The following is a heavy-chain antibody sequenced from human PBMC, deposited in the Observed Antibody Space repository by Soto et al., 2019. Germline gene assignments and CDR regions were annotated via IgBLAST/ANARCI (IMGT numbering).Heavy chain of an antibody. Sequence: ASVKVSCKASGYSFTNNDVSWVRQATGQGLEWMGWMNPGSGDTGYAQKFQGRVAMTRDISIATAYLELSSLRSDDTAIYYCARMATFGSLNWFDPWGQGTLVTVPQ. V-gene: IGHV1-8*01. CDR2: MNPGSGDT. D-gene: IGHD3-16*01. CDR3: ARMATFGSLNWFDP. J-gene: IGHJ5*02. CDR1: GYSFTNND.